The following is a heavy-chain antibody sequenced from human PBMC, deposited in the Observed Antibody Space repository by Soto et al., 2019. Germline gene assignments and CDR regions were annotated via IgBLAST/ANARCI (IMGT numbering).Heavy chain of an antibody. CDR3: ARDREYYYDSSGYYASADYYYGMDV. J-gene: IGHJ6*02. D-gene: IGHD3-22*01. Sequence: EVQLVESGGGLVQPGGSLRLSCAASGFTFSSYSMNWVRRAPGKGLEWVSYISSSSSTIYYADSVKGRFTISRDNAKNSLYLQMNSLRAEDTAVYYCARDREYYYDSSGYYASADYYYGMDVWGQGTTVTVSS. V-gene: IGHV3-48*01. CDR2: ISSSSSTI. CDR1: GFTFSSYS.